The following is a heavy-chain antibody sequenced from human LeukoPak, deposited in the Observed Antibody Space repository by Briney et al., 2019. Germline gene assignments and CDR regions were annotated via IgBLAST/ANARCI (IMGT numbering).Heavy chain of an antibody. CDR2: IYHSGST. CDR1: GGSISSSNW. CDR3: ARDGRGYSSGWYYFDY. V-gene: IGHV4-4*02. J-gene: IGHJ4*02. D-gene: IGHD6-19*01. Sequence: SETLSLTCAASGGSISSSNWWSWVRQPPGKGLEWIGEIYHSGSTNYNPSLKSRVTISVDKSKNQFSLKLSSVTAADTAVYYCARDGRGYSSGWYYFDYWGQGTLVTVSS.